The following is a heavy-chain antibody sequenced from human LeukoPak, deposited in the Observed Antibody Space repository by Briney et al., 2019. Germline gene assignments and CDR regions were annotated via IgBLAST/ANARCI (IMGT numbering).Heavy chain of an antibody. CDR1: GGTFSSYA. J-gene: IGHJ6*03. V-gene: IGHV1-69*05. CDR2: IIPIFGTA. D-gene: IGHD3-10*01. Sequence: SVKVSCKASGGTFSSYAIIWVRQAPGQGLEWMGGIIPIFGTANYAQKFQGRVTITTDESTSTAYMELSSLRSEDTAVYYCASGGMVRGLGYYMDVWGKGTTVTVSS. CDR3: ASGGMVRGLGYYMDV.